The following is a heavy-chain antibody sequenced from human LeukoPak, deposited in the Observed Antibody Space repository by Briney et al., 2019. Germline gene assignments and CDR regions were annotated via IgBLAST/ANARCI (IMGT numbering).Heavy chain of an antibody. CDR2: IYTSGST. D-gene: IGHD3-9*01. Sequence: PSQTLSLTCTVSGGSISSGSYYWSWIRQPAGKGLEWIGRIYTSGSTNYNPSLKSRVTISVDTSKNQFSLKLSSVTAADTAVYYCARGPTVDPTIFTGFDPWGQGTLITVSS. CDR3: ARGPTVDPTIFTGFDP. V-gene: IGHV4-61*02. J-gene: IGHJ5*02. CDR1: GGSISSGSYY.